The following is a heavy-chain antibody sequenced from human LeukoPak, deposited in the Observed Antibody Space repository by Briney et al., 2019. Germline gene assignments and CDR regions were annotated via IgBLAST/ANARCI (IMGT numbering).Heavy chain of an antibody. Sequence: ASVKVSCKASGYTFTSYYMHWVRQAPGQRLEWMGWINAGNGNTKYSQKFQGRVTITRDTSASTAYMELSSLRSEDTAVYYCARDEVGATPSLFQHWGQGTLVTVSS. D-gene: IGHD1-26*01. J-gene: IGHJ1*01. CDR1: GYTFTSYY. CDR2: INAGNGNT. V-gene: IGHV1-3*01. CDR3: ARDEVGATPSLFQH.